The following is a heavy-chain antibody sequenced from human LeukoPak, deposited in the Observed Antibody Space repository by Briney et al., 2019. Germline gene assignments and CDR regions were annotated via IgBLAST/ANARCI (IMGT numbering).Heavy chain of an antibody. D-gene: IGHD1-1*01. CDR2: IYYSGST. V-gene: IGHV4-30-4*07. CDR3: ARVPGGALNWFDP. J-gene: IGHJ5*02. CDR1: GGSISSGGYS. Sequence: SETLSLTCAVSGGSISSGGYSWSWIRQPPGKGLEWIGYIYYSGSTYYNPSLKSRATISVDTSKNQFSLKLRSVTAADTAVYYCARVPGGALNWFDPWGQGTLVTVSS.